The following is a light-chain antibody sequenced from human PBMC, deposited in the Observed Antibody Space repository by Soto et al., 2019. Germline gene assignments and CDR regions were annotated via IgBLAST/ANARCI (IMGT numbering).Light chain of an antibody. CDR1: QSVSTW. Sequence: DTQMTQSPSTLSASLGDRVTIXXRASQSVSTWLAWYQQKPGTAPKILIYDAYSLQSGVPSRFSGSGSGTEFTLTISSLQPDDFATYFCQQYNNYWTFGQGTKVDI. V-gene: IGKV1-5*01. CDR2: DAY. J-gene: IGKJ1*01. CDR3: QQYNNYWT.